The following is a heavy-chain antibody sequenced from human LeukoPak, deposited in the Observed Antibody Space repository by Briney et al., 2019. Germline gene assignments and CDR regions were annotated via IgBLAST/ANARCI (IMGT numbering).Heavy chain of an antibody. CDR3: ARRGLLWFGESEELGDYGMDV. CDR1: GDSINRRSYY. D-gene: IGHD3-10*01. V-gene: IGHV4-39*07. Sequence: PSETLSLTCTVSGDSINRRSYYWGWIRQPPGKRLEWIGNIYYTGSTYYNPSLKSRITISLDTSKNQFSLKLSSVTAADTAVYYCARRGLLWFGESEELGDYGMDVWGQGTTVTVSS. CDR2: IYYTGST. J-gene: IGHJ6*02.